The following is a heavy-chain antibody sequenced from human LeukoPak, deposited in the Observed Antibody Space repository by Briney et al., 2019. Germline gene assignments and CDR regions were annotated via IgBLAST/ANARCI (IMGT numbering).Heavy chain of an antibody. CDR3: AKCSGGGCYWFDP. J-gene: IGHJ5*02. D-gene: IGHD2-15*01. V-gene: IGHV3-11*03. CDR1: GFTFSDYY. CDR2: ISSSSSYT. Sequence: GGSLRLSCAASGFTFSDYYMSWIRQAPGKGLECVSYISSSSSYTNYADSVKGRFTISRDNAKNSLYLQMNSLRAEDTAFYYCAKCSGGGCYWFDPWGQGTLVTVSS.